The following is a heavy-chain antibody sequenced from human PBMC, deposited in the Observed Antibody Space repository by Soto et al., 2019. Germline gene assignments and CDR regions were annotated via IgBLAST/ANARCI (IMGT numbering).Heavy chain of an antibody. V-gene: IGHV4-61*08. CDR3: ARGPAYIDGWRTFDL. CDR2: TYYNGDT. CDR1: DDSFRGAEYY. J-gene: IGHJ4*02. Sequence: TLSLTCTVSDDSFRGAEYYWSWIRQPLGKGPEWIGYTYYNGDTKYNPALRSRVTMSEDASKNQFSLRLSSVTAADTAVYFCARGPAYIDGWRTFDLWGRGILVTVSS. D-gene: IGHD6-19*01.